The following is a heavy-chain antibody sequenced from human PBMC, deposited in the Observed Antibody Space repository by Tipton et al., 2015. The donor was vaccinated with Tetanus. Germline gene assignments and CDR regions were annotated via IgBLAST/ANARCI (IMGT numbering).Heavy chain of an antibody. J-gene: IGHJ4*02. V-gene: IGHV4-30-4*01. CDR2: IYYSGST. D-gene: IGHD3-22*01. Sequence: TLSLTCTVSGGSISSGDYYWSWIRQPPGKGLEWIGYIYYSGSTYYNPSLKSRVTISVDTSKNQFSLKLSSVTAADTAVYYCARGLMGYYYDSSGPYFDYWGQGPLVTVSS. CDR1: GGSISSGDYY. CDR3: ARGLMGYYYDSSGPYFDY.